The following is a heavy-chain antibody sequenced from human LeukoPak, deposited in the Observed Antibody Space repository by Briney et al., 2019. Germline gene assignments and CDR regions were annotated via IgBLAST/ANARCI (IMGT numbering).Heavy chain of an antibody. CDR3: ASSTIYGSGSYYTDPFDY. CDR1: GGSFSGYY. Sequence: PSETLSLTCAVYGGSFSGYYWGWIRQPPGKGLEWIGSIYYSGSTYYNPSLKSRVTISVDTSKNQFSLKLSSVTAADTAVYYCASSTIYGSGSYYTDPFDYWGQGTLVTVSS. D-gene: IGHD3-10*01. J-gene: IGHJ4*02. CDR2: IYYSGST. V-gene: IGHV4-39*01.